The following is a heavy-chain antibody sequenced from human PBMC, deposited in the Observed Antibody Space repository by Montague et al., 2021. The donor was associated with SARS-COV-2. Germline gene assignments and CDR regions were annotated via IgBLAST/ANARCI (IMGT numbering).Heavy chain of an antibody. CDR3: ARWGEYYDSPYYYYAMDV. Sequence: SETLSLTCTVSGGSISPYYWSWIRQSPGKGLECIGYTSYSGSTDYNPSLKNRVTISIDTSKNQFSLKLSSVTAADTAVHYCARWGEYYDSPYYYYAMDVWGQGTTVTVSS. V-gene: IGHV4-59*12. D-gene: IGHD3-3*01. J-gene: IGHJ6*02. CDR1: GGSISPYY. CDR2: TSYSGST.